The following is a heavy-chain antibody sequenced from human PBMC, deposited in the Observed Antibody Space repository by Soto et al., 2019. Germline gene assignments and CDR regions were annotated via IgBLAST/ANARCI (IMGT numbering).Heavy chain of an antibody. D-gene: IGHD3-10*01. CDR2: IIPIFATA. V-gene: IGHV1-69*13. CDR3: AREGYSYASGRGGYYFDY. Sequence: SVKVSCKASGGTFSSYAISWVRQAPGQGLEWMGGIIPIFATANYAQKFQGRVTITADESTSTAYMELSSLRSEDTAVYYCAREGYSYASGRGGYYFDYWGQGTLVTVSS. J-gene: IGHJ4*02. CDR1: GGTFSSYA.